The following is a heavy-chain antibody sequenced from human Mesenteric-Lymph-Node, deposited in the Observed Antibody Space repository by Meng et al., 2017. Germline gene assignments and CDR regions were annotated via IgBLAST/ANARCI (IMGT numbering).Heavy chain of an antibody. J-gene: IGHJ5*02. D-gene: IGHD1/OR15-1a*01. CDR3: ARGERTTGWFDP. Sequence: AHLPESGPGLVRPSETLSVTCSVSGGSVSSGGYYWSWIRQTPGKALEWIGYFYHSGSTDYNPSLKSRVTILADTSKNQFSLKLSSVTAADTAVYYCARGERTTGWFDPWGQGALVTVSS. V-gene: IGHV4-61*08. CDR2: FYHSGST. CDR1: GGSVSSGGYY.